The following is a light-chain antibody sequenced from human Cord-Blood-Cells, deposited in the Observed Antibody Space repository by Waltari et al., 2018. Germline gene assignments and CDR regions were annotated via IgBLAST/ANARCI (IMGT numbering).Light chain of an antibody. CDR2: DVS. CDR3: SSYTSSSTWV. V-gene: IGLV2-14*03. CDR1: TSVDVGYNY. J-gene: IGLJ3*02. Sequence: QSALPQPASVSGSPGQSTITPCTGTTSVDVGYNYVPWYQQHPGKAPKLMIYDVSNRPSGVSNRFSGSKSGNTASLTISGLQAEDEADYYCSSYTSSSTWVFGGGTKLTVL.